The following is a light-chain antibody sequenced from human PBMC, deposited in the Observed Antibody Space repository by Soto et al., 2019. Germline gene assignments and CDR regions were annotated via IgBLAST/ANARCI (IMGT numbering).Light chain of an antibody. J-gene: IGKJ1*01. CDR3: QQANSFPLT. CDR1: QSSSSW. CDR2: AAS. Sequence: DIQMTQSPSSVSASVGDRVTITCRASQSSSSWIAWNQQKPGKAPKLLIYAASSLQSGVPSRFSGSGSGTDFTLTINSLQPEDFATYYCQQANSFPLTFGQGTKVEIK. V-gene: IGKV1-12*02.